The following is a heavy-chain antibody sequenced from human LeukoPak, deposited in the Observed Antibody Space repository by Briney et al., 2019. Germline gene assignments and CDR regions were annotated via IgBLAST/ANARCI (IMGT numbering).Heavy chain of an antibody. V-gene: IGHV4-38-2*02. CDR3: ARVGGSYAPRSYYYYYMDV. J-gene: IGHJ6*03. CDR1: GYSISSGYY. Sequence: SETLPLTCTVSGYSISSGYYWGWIRQPPGKGLEWIGIIYHSGCTYYNPSLKSRVTISVDTSKNQFSLKLSSVTAADTAVYYCARVGGSYAPRSYYYYYMDVWGKGTTVTVSS. D-gene: IGHD1-26*01. CDR2: IYHSGCT.